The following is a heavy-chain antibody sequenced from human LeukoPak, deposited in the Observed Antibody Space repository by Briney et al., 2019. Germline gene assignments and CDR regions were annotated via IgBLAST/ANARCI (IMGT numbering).Heavy chain of an antibody. Sequence: PGGSLRLSCAASGFTFSSYWMSWVRQAPGNGLEWVANIMQDGSEKYYAESVKGRFTISRDNAKKPLFLQMNSLRAEDTAIYYCARDGGCSGDNCPPPLGYWGQGTLVTVSS. D-gene: IGHD2-15*01. CDR2: IMQDGSEK. CDR1: GFTFSSYW. V-gene: IGHV3-7*01. J-gene: IGHJ4*02. CDR3: ARDGGCSGDNCPPPLGY.